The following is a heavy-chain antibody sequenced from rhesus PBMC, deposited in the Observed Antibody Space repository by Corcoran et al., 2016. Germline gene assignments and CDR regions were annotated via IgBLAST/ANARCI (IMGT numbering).Heavy chain of an antibody. CDR3: ARRFDY. J-gene: IGHJ4*01. Sequence: QVQLQESGPGLVKPSETLSLTCTVSGGSISGYSWNWIRQPPGKGLEWIGNIYGSGRTTNYNPSLKSRVTLSVDTSKNQLSLKLSSVTAADTAVYYCARRFDYWGQGVLVTVSS. V-gene: IGHV4S11*01. CDR2: IYGSGRTT. CDR1: GGSISGYS.